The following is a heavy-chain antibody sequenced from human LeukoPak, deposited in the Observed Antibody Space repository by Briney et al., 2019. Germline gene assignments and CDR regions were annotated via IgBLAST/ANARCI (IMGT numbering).Heavy chain of an antibody. CDR1: GFTFGSYA. CDR2: ITSPVGRI. CDR3: TKAQLPRHERGNFYFDY. J-gene: IGHJ4*02. D-gene: IGHD7-27*01. V-gene: IGHV3-21*01. Sequence: PGGSLRLSCATSGFTFGSYAMSWVRQAPGKGLEWVSSITSPVGRIYYADSLKGRITISRDNARSSLYLQMNSLRGDDSAVYYCTKAQLPRHERGNFYFDYWGQGTLVTVSS.